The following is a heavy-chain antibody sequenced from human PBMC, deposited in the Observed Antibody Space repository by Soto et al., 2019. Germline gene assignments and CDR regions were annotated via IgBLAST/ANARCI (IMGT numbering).Heavy chain of an antibody. Sequence: GGSLRLSCAASGFTFSSYGMHWVRQAPGKGLEWVAVISYDGSNKYYADSVKGRFTISRDNSKNTLYLQMNSLRAEDTAVYYCARDFRSKGSSSWYSYYGMDVWGQGTTVTVSS. CDR3: ARDFRSKGSSSWYSYYGMDV. D-gene: IGHD6-13*01. CDR2: ISYDGSNK. CDR1: GFTFSSYG. J-gene: IGHJ6*02. V-gene: IGHV3-30*03.